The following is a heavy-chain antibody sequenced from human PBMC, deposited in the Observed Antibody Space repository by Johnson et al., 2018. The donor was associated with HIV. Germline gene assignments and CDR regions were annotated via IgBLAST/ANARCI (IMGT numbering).Heavy chain of an antibody. Sequence: VLLVESGGGLVQPGGSLRRSCAASGFSVSYNYMNWVRQAPGKGLERVALLYSGGTTYYADSVKGRFTISRDNSRNTLYVQMNRLRVDDTGLYYCASVRRGAFDLWGQGTMVTVSS. D-gene: IGHD3-10*02. CDR2: LYSGGTT. V-gene: IGHV3-66*01. CDR3: ASVRRGAFDL. J-gene: IGHJ3*01. CDR1: GFSVSYNY.